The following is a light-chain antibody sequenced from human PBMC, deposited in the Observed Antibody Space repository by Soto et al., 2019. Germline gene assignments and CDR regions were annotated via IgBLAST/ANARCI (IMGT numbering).Light chain of an antibody. Sequence: QSALTQPASVSGSPGQSITISCTGTSSDVGGYNYVSWYQQHPGKVPKLMIYDVSNRPSGVSNCFSGSKSGNTASLTISGLQAEDEADYYCSSYTSSSTLYVFGTGTKLTVL. CDR2: DVS. CDR3: SSYTSSSTLYV. CDR1: SSDVGGYNY. V-gene: IGLV2-14*01. J-gene: IGLJ1*01.